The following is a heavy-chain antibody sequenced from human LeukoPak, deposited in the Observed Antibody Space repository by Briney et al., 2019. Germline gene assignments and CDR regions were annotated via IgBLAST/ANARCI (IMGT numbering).Heavy chain of an antibody. V-gene: IGHV1-69*01. D-gene: IGHD1-26*01. CDR2: IIPIFGTA. CDR1: GGTFSSYA. J-gene: IGHJ5*02. Sequence: SLKVSCKASGGTFSSYAISWVRQTPGQGLEWMGEIIPIFGTANYAQKFQGRVTITADESTSTAYMELSSLRSEDTAVYYCARDRSGRYSGSYYLYWFDPWGQGTLVTVSS. CDR3: ARDRSGRYSGSYYLYWFDP.